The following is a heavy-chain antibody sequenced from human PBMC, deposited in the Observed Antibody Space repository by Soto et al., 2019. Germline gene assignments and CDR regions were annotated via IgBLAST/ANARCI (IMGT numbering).Heavy chain of an antibody. J-gene: IGHJ3*02. Sequence: GASVKVSCKASGYTFTSYYMHWVRQAPGQGLEWMGIINPSGGSTSYAQKFQGRVTMTRDTSTSTVYMELSSLRSEDTAVYYCARASRGWPTPPGGDAFDIWGQGAMVTVSS. CDR3: ARASRGWPTPPGGDAFDI. D-gene: IGHD6-19*01. V-gene: IGHV1-46*01. CDR1: GYTFTSYY. CDR2: INPSGGST.